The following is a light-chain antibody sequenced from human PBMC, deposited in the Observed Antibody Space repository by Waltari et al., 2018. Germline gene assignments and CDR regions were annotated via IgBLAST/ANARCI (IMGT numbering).Light chain of an antibody. V-gene: IGKV1-39*01. CDR2: SAS. CDR1: QTISTY. J-gene: IGKJ4*01. CDR3: QQSFSVPLT. Sequence: DIQLTQSPSSLSAFVGDTVTITCRAGQTISTYLNWYQHQPGKAPVLLIHSASTLKSGVPSRFSGSRSGTEYTLTISGLQAEDFATYYCQQSFSVPLTFGGGTRVQIK.